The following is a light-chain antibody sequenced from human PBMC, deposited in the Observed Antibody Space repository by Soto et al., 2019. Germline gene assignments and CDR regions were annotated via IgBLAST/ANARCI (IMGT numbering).Light chain of an antibody. Sequence: IVLKQSAAILSVSLGERATLSCRASQSISSNLAWYQQKPGQAPRLLIYGASTRATGIPARFSGSGSGTDFTLTISRLQPEDFAVYYCQQYGSSPITFGQGTRLEIK. CDR3: QQYGSSPIT. J-gene: IGKJ5*01. CDR1: QSISSN. V-gene: IGKV3D-15*02. CDR2: GAS.